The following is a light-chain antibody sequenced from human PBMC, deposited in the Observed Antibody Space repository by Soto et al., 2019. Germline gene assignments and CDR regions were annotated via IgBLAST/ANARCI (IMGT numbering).Light chain of an antibody. J-gene: IGLJ2*01. V-gene: IGLV2-8*01. CDR1: SGDVGAYNY. CDR2: DVS. Sequence: QSALTQPPSASGSPGQSVTISCTGTSGDVGAYNYVSWYQQHPGKAPKLMIYDVSKRPSGVPDRFSGSKSGNTASLTVSGHQSEDEADYYCSSYVGSNAVVFGGGTKVTVL. CDR3: SSYVGSNAVV.